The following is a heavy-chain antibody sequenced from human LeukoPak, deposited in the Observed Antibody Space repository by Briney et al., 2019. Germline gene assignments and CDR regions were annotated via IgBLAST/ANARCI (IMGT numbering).Heavy chain of an antibody. CDR1: GGSISSYY. V-gene: IGHV4-59*03. J-gene: IGHJ4*02. D-gene: IGHD3-22*01. CDR3: ARSGPHYYDKSGYLDS. Sequence: SETLSLTCTVSGGSISSYYWSWIRQPPGKGLEWIGNIDYTRDTNYNPSLRSRVTILVDKSRNQFSLNLNSVTAADTAVYYCARSGPHYYDKSGYLDSWGQGTLVTVSS. CDR2: IDYTRDT.